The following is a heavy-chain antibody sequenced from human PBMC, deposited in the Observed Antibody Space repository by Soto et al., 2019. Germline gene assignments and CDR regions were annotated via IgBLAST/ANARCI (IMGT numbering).Heavy chain of an antibody. CDR1: GGSFSGYY. V-gene: IGHV4-34*01. CDR2: INHSGST. CDR3: ARAWVRGVSITVYYGMDV. D-gene: IGHD3-10*01. J-gene: IGHJ6*02. Sequence: SETLSLTCAVYGGSFSGYYWSWIRQPPGKGLEWIGEINHSGSTNYNPSLKSRVTISVDTSKNQFSLKLSSVTAADTAVYYCARAWVRGVSITVYYGMDVWVQGTTVTVS.